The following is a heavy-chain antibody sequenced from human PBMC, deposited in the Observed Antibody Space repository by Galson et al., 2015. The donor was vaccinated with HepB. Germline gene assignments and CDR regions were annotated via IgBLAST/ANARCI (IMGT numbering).Heavy chain of an antibody. CDR1: GYTFTSYA. V-gene: IGHV1-3*01. CDR2: INAGNGNT. CDR3: ARTMTTVTNLDY. D-gene: IGHD4-17*01. J-gene: IGHJ4*02. Sequence: SVKVSCKASGYTFTSYAMHWVRQAPGQRLEWMGWINAGNGNTKYSQKFQGRVTITRDTSASTAYMELSSLRSEDTAVYYCARTMTTVTNLDYWGQGTLVTVSS.